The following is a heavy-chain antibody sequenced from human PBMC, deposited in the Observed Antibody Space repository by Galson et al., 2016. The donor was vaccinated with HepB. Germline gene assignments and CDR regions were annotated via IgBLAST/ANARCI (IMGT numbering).Heavy chain of an antibody. CDR3: VRRAGSYFEF. D-gene: IGHD6-13*01. Sequence: QSGAEVKKPGESLKISCRASGYPFVNFWIGWVRQVPGKGLEWLVIIHPGDSDTRYNPSFQGQVTIPADLSITPAYLQWSSLKPSDTALYYCVRRAGSYFEFWGQGTLVTVSS. CDR2: IHPGDSDT. CDR1: GYPFVNFW. V-gene: IGHV5-51*01. J-gene: IGHJ4*02.